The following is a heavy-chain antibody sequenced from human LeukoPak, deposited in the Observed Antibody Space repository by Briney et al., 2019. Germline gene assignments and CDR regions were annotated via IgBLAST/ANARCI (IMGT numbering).Heavy chain of an antibody. CDR2: IYSGGGT. Sequence: PGGSLRLSCAASGFTVISDYMSWVRRAPGKGLEWVSVIYSGGGTYYTDSVRGRFTISRDNSKNTLYLQMNSLRVDDTAMYYCARAGHSSGWYTASDSWGQGTLVTVSS. CDR3: ARAGHSSGWYTASDS. D-gene: IGHD6-19*01. J-gene: IGHJ4*02. V-gene: IGHV3-53*01. CDR1: GFTVISDY.